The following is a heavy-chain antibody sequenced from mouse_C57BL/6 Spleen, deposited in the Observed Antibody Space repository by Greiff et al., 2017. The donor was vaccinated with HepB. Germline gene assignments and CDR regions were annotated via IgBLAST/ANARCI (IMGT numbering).Heavy chain of an antibody. CDR1: GYSFTSYY. CDR3: ARPHYYGSSSAWFAY. V-gene: IGHV1-66*01. D-gene: IGHD1-1*01. CDR2: IYPGSGNT. Sequence: QVQLQQSGPELVKPGASVKISCKASGYSFTSYYIHWVKQRPGQGLEWIGWIYPGSGNTKYNEKFKGKATLTADTSSSTAYMQLSSLTSEDSAVYYCARPHYYGSSSAWFAYWGQGTLVTVSA. J-gene: IGHJ3*01.